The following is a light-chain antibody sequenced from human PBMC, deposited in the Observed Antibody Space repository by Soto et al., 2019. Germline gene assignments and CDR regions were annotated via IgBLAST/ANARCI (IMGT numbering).Light chain of an antibody. Sequence: EIVLTQSPGTLSLSPGERATLSCRASQSVSRRYLAWYQQKPGQAPRLLIYGASSRATGIPDRFSGSGSVTDFTLTISSLEPEDFAVYYCQQYCSSPRGTFGKGTKMEIK. J-gene: IGKJ2*02. V-gene: IGKV3-20*01. CDR1: QSVSRRY. CDR2: GAS. CDR3: QQYCSSPRGT.